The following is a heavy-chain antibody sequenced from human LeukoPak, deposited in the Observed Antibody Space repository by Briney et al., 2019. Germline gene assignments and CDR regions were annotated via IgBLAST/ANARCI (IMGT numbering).Heavy chain of an antibody. J-gene: IGHJ4*02. Sequence: ASVKVSCKASGYTFTGYYIHWVRQAPGQGLEWMGWIYPDIGGTDYAQKFQGRVTMTRDTSISTAYMELSRLTSDDTAVYYCARDQNYYGSGSYYNVDYWGQGTLVTVSS. CDR3: ARDQNYYGSGSYYNVDY. CDR2: IYPDIGGT. CDR1: GYTFTGYY. D-gene: IGHD3-10*01. V-gene: IGHV1-2*02.